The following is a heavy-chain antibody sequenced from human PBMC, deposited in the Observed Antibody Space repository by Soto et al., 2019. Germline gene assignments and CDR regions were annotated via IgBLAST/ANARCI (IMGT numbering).Heavy chain of an antibody. CDR1: GCTFTSYA. J-gene: IGHJ4*02. Sequence: GASVKVSCKASGCTFTSYAMHWVRQAPGQGLEWMGIINPSGGSTSYAQKFQGRVTMSRDTSTNTLYMEMSSLRSEDTAVYYCASLSGADFDYWGPGTLVTVSS. CDR3: ASLSGADFDY. D-gene: IGHD6-13*01. CDR2: INPSGGST. V-gene: IGHV1-46*03.